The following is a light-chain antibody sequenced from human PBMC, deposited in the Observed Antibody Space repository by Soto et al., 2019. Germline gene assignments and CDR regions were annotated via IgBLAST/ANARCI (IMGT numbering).Light chain of an antibody. CDR1: SSDVGGYNY. V-gene: IGLV2-8*01. J-gene: IGLJ2*01. CDR3: SSYAGSIL. Sequence: QSVLTQPPSASGSPGQSVTISCTGTSSDVGGYNYVSWYQQHPGKAPKLMIYEVSKRPSGVPDRFSGSKSGNTASLTVSGLQAEDKADYYCSSYAGSILFGGGTKLTVL. CDR2: EVS.